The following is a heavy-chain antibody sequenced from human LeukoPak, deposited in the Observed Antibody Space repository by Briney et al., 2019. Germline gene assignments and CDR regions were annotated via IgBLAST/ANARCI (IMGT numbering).Heavy chain of an antibody. V-gene: IGHV1-69*06. CDR3: ASFDWNDLNWFDP. CDR2: IIPIFGTA. Sequence: SVKVSCKASGGTFSSYAISWVRQAPGQGLEWMGGIIPIFGTANYAQKFQGRVTITADKSTSTAYMELSSLRSEDTAVYYCASFDWNDLNWFDPWGQATLVTVSS. D-gene: IGHD1-1*01. CDR1: GGTFSSYA. J-gene: IGHJ5*02.